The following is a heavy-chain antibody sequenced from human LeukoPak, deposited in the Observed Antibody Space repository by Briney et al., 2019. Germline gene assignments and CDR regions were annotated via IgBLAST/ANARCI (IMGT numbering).Heavy chain of an antibody. CDR1: GFNLTPYG. CDR3: VKDSDWGRYDD. Sequence: GNLRLSCGSSGFNLTPYGLNWVRQAPGEGLEWVAGITSRGITFYALSVKDRFTISGDNSKNNVYLQMNSLSDEDRAIYYCVKDSDWGRYDDWGQGTVVTVSS. J-gene: IGHJ1*01. CDR2: ITSRGIT. V-gene: IGHV3-23*01. D-gene: IGHD3-16*01.